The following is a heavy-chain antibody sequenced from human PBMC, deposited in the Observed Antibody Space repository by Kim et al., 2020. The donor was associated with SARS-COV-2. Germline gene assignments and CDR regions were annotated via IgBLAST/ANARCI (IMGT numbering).Heavy chain of an antibody. D-gene: IGHD4-17*01. CDR2: ISYDGSNK. CDR1: GFTFSSYG. V-gene: IGHV3-30*18. J-gene: IGHJ3*02. Sequence: GGSLRLSCAASGFTFSSYGMHWVRQAPGKGLEWVAVISYDGSNKYYADSVKGRFTISRDNSKNTLYLQMNSLRAEDTAVYYCAKEHDYGGFDIWGQGTMVTVSS. CDR3: AKEHDYGGFDI.